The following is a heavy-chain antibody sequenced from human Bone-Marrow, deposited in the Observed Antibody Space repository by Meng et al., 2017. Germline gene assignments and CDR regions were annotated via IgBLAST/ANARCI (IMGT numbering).Heavy chain of an antibody. Sequence: QVQLQQWGAGPLKPSETLSLTCGVYGGSFRGYFWAWTRQPPGKGLELIGEINHRGSTNSNPSLKSRVTISVDTSKSQVSLNLSSVTAADTAVYYCARQKFSYGLGPPAYWGQGTLVTVSS. CDR3: ARQKFSYGLGPPAY. D-gene: IGHD5-18*01. CDR1: GGSFRGYF. J-gene: IGHJ4*02. V-gene: IGHV4-34*01. CDR2: INHRGST.